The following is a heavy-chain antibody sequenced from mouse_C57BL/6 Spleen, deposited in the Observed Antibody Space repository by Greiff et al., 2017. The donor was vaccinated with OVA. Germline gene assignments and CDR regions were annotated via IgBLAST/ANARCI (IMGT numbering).Heavy chain of an antibody. V-gene: IGHV5-17*01. Sequence: EVQGVESGGGLVKPGGSLKLSCAASGFTFSDYGMHWVRQAPEKGLEWVAYISSGSSTIYYADTVKGRFTISRDNAKNTLFLQMTSLRSEDTAMYYFARRGYGSSYEEGYFDYWGQGTTLTVSS. CDR1: GFTFSDYG. CDR2: ISSGSSTI. D-gene: IGHD1-1*01. CDR3: ARRGYGSSYEEGYFDY. J-gene: IGHJ2*01.